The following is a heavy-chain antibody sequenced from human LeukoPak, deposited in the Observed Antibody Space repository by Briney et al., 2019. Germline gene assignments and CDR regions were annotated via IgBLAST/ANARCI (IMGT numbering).Heavy chain of an antibody. D-gene: IGHD6-19*01. CDR1: GGSISSYY. Sequence: PSETLSLTCTVSGGSISSYYWSWIRQPPGNGLEWIGYVYYSGSTNYNPSLSVDTSKNQFSLKLSSVTAADTAVYDASSGWRIGIWGQGTMVTVSS. J-gene: IGHJ3*02. CDR3: SSGWRIGI. V-gene: IGHV4-59*03. CDR2: VYYSGST.